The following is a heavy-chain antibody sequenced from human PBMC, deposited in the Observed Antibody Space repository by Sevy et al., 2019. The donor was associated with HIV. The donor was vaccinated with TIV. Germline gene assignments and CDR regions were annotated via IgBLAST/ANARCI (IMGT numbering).Heavy chain of an antibody. CDR3: ARDRYYDASGYYYYYYGMDV. CDR2: IDSDGSA. V-gene: IGHV3-66*01. D-gene: IGHD3-22*01. J-gene: IGHJ6*02. CDR1: GFTVSDNY. Sequence: GGSLRLSCAASGFTVSDNYMAWVRLAPGKGLEWVSLIDSDGSAYYADSVKGRFTISRDKVKNTLYLQINALRAEDTGLYFCARDRYYDASGYYYYYYGMDVWGQGTTVTVSS.